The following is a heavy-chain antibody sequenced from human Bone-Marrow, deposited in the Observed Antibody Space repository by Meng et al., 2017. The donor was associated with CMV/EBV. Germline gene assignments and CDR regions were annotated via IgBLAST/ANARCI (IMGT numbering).Heavy chain of an antibody. Sequence: ASVKVSCKASGYTFNSYGISWVRQAPGQGLEWMGWISAYNGNTNYAQKLQGRVTVTTDTSTSTAYMELRSLRSDDTALYYCARSDYDFWSGYYVYWGQGTLVTVSS. CDR2: ISAYNGNT. D-gene: IGHD3-3*01. V-gene: IGHV1-18*01. J-gene: IGHJ4*02. CDR1: GYTFNSYG. CDR3: ARSDYDFWSGYYVY.